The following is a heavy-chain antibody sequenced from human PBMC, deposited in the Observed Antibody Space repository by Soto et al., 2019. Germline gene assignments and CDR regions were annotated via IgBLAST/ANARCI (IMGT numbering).Heavy chain of an antibody. V-gene: IGHV4-4*07. D-gene: IGHD4-17*01. CDR2: IYASGGT. CDR3: ARDRKQNGDYLPDYYYGMDV. Sequence: SETLSLTCTVSGGSISSYYWSWIRQPAGKGLEWIGRIYASGGTNYNPSLKSRVTMSADTSKNHLSLRLSSVTAADTAVYYCARDRKQNGDYLPDYYYGMDVWGQGTTVTVSS. CDR1: GGSISSYY. J-gene: IGHJ6*02.